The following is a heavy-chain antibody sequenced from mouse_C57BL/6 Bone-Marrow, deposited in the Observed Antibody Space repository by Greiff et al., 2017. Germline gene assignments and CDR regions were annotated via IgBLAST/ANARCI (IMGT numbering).Heavy chain of an antibody. J-gene: IGHJ3*01. V-gene: IGHV1-81*01. Sequence: QVQLQQSGAELARPGASVKLSCKASGYTFTSYGISWVKQRTGQGLEWIGEIYPRSGNTYYNEKFKGKATLTADKSSSTAYMELRSLTSEDSAVYFCARGDGSPAWFAYWGQGTLVTVSA. CDR1: GYTFTSYG. D-gene: IGHD1-1*01. CDR3: ARGDGSPAWFAY. CDR2: IYPRSGNT.